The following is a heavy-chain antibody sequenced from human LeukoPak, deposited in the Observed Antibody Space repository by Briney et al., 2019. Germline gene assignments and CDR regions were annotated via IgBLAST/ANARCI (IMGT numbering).Heavy chain of an antibody. CDR1: GFTFSSYS. Sequence: PGGSLRLSCAASGFTFSSYSMNWVRQAPGKGLEWVSAISGSGGSTYYADSVKGRFTISRDNSKNTLYLQMNSLRAEDTAVYYCAKQTSSSWYIFDYWGQGTLVTVSS. V-gene: IGHV3-23*01. D-gene: IGHD6-13*01. CDR2: ISGSGGST. CDR3: AKQTSSSWYIFDY. J-gene: IGHJ4*02.